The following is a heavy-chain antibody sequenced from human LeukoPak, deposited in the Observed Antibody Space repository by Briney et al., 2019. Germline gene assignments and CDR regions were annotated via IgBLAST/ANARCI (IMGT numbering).Heavy chain of an antibody. CDR3: ARDVVVVPAAIHYGMDV. Sequence: SETLSLTCAVYGGSFSGYFRGWIRQPPGKGLEWIGEINHSGRTYYNPSLKSRVTISVDTSKNQFSLNLSSVTAADTAVYYCARDVVVVPAAIHYGMDVWGQGTTVTVSS. V-gene: IGHV4-34*01. CDR1: GGSFSGYF. J-gene: IGHJ6*02. D-gene: IGHD2-2*01. CDR2: INHSGRT.